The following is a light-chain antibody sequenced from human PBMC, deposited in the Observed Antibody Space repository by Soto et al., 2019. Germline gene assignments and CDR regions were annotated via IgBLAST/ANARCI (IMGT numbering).Light chain of an antibody. Sequence: DIQMTQSPSSLSASVGDRVTITCRASQSIDSYLNWYQQKPGKAPKLLIYAASSLQSGVPSRFSGSGSGTDFTLTFSSLQSEDFATYFCQQSYTAPYTFGQGTKLEIK. CDR1: QSIDSY. V-gene: IGKV1-39*01. CDR2: AAS. J-gene: IGKJ2*01. CDR3: QQSYTAPYT.